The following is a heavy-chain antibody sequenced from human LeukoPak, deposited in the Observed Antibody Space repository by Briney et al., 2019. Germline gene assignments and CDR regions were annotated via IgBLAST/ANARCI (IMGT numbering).Heavy chain of an antibody. CDR3: ARSLHDSSGYYYFRGAFDI. Sequence: GGSLRLSCAASGFTFSSYSMNWVRQAPGKGLEWVSYISSSSSTIYYADSVKGRFTISRDNAKNSLYLQMNSLRAEDTAVYYCARSLHDSSGYYYFRGAFDIWGQGTMVTVSS. J-gene: IGHJ3*02. V-gene: IGHV3-48*04. CDR1: GFTFSSYS. D-gene: IGHD3-22*01. CDR2: ISSSSSTI.